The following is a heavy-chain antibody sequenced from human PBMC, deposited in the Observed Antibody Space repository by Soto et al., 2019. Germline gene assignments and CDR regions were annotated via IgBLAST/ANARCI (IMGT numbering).Heavy chain of an antibody. CDR1: GGTFSSYA. D-gene: IGHD3-10*01. V-gene: IGHV1-69*01. CDR2: IIPLFGIA. Sequence: QVQLVQSGAEVKKPGSSVKVSCKASGGTFSSYAISWVRQAPGQGLEWMGGIIPLFGIAKYAQKCQGRVTFTVDESTRTGYMELSSLRSEDTAVYYCATMGQETTFYGSGSGFDMDVWGQGTLVTVSS. J-gene: IGHJ4*01. CDR3: ATMGQETTFYGSGSGFDMDV.